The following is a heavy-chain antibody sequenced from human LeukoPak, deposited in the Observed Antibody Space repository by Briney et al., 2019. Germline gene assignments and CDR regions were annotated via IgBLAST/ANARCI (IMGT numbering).Heavy chain of an antibody. J-gene: IGHJ5*02. Sequence: SETLSLTCAVYGGSFSGYCWSWIRQPPGKGLEWIGEINHSGSTNYNPSLKSRVTISADTSKNQFSLKLSSVTAADTAVYYCARGGYCGSTSCHNWFDPWGQGTLVTVSS. CDR2: INHSGST. D-gene: IGHD2-2*03. CDR3: ARGGYCGSTSCHNWFDP. V-gene: IGHV4-34*01. CDR1: GGSFSGYC.